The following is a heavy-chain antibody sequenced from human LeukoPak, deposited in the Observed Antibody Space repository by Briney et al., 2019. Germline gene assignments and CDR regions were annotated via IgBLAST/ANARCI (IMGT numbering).Heavy chain of an antibody. D-gene: IGHD5-12*01. V-gene: IGHV3-66*01. J-gene: IGHJ4*02. CDR2: IYSGGST. CDR3: ARVVGIDIVATTDNFDY. CDR1: GFTFSSYS. Sequence: GGSLRLSCAASGFTFSSYSMNWVRQAPGKGLEWVSVIYSGGSTYYADSVKGRFTISRDNSKNTLYLQMNSLRAEDTAVYYCARVVGIDIVATTDNFDYWGQGTLVTVSS.